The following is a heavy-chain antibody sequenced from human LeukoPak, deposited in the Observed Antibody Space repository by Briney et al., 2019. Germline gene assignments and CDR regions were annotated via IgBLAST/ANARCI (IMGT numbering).Heavy chain of an antibody. Sequence: KPSETLSLTCTVSGGSISSYYWSWIRQPAGKGLEWIGRIYTSGSTNYNPSLKSRVTMSVDTSKNQFSLKLSSVTAAETAVYYCGRGGLGYCSGGSCGAFDIWGQGTMVTVSS. CDR3: GRGGLGYCSGGSCGAFDI. J-gene: IGHJ3*02. V-gene: IGHV4-4*07. D-gene: IGHD2-15*01. CDR1: GGSISSYY. CDR2: IYTSGST.